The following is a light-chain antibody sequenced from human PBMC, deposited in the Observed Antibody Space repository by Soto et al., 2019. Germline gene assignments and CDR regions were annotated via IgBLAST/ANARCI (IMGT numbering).Light chain of an antibody. CDR2: GAS. J-gene: IGKJ1*01. Sequence: EIVMTQSPATLSVSPGERATLSCRASQSISSSLAWYQQKPGQAPRLLIHGASTRATSNPGRFSGSGSGAEFTLTISSLQSEDFALYYCQQYYDWHPTFSQGTKVDIK. CDR1: QSISSS. V-gene: IGKV3-15*01. CDR3: QQYYDWHPT.